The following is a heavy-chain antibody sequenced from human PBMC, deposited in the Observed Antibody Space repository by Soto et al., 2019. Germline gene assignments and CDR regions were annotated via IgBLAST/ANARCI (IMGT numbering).Heavy chain of an antibody. CDR2: ISAYNGNT. Sequence: GASVKVACKASGYTCTSYGISWVRQAPGEGLERMGWISAYNGNTNYAQKLQGRVTMTTDTATSTAYMELRSLRSDDTAVDYCAYGDFVFVAFPYSYYGMDVWGQGTTVTVSS. D-gene: IGHD4-17*01. V-gene: IGHV1-18*01. J-gene: IGHJ6*02. CDR1: GYTCTSYG. CDR3: AYGDFVFVAFPYSYYGMDV.